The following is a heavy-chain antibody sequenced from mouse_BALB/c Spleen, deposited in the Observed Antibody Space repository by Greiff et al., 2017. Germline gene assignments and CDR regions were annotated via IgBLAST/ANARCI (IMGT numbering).Heavy chain of an antibody. V-gene: IGHV5-4*02. CDR3: ARDLRYDGGTLGD. D-gene: IGHD2-14*01. J-gene: IGHJ2*01. CDR1: GFTFSDYY. Sequence: EVQVVESGGGLVKPGGSLKLSCAASGFTFSDYYMYWVRQTPEKRLEWVATISDGGSYTYYPDSVKGRFTISRDNAKNNLYLQMSSLKSEDTAMYYCARDLRYDGGTLGDWGQGTTLTVSS. CDR2: ISDGGSYT.